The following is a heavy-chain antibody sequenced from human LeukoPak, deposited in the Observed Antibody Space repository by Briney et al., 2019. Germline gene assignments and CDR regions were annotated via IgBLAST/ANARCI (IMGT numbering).Heavy chain of an antibody. CDR3: ARDSSVDAFDI. CDR2: INHSGST. Sequence: ASETLSLTCAVYGGSFSGYYWSWIRQPPGKGLEWIGEINHSGSTNYNPSLKSRVTISVDTSKNQFSLKLSSVTAADTAVSYCARDSSVDAFDIWGQGKMVTVSS. J-gene: IGHJ3*02. CDR1: GGSFSGYY. V-gene: IGHV4-34*01.